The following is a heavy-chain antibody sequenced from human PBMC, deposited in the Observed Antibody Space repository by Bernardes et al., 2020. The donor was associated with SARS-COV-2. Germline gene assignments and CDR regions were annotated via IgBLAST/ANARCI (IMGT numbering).Heavy chain of an antibody. CDR2: ISDSGGST. CDR1: GFTFSSYA. J-gene: IGHJ6*02. D-gene: IGHD7-27*01. CDR3: AKDKSSRPFDDHWGQGTLVIVSSGKILATNYSYHYGMDV. Sequence: GGSLRLSCAASGFTFSSYAMSWVRQAPGKGLEWVSSISDSGGSTYYAGSVKGRFTITRDDSKNTLYLQMNSLRAEDTAVYYCAKDKSSRPFDDHWGQGTLVIVSSGKILATNYSYHYGMDVWGQGTTVTVSS. V-gene: IGHV3-23*01.